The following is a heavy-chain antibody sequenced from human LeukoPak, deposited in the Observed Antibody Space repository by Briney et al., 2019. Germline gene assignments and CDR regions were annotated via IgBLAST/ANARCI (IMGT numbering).Heavy chain of an antibody. CDR1: GYTFTGYY. D-gene: IGHD2-2*01. J-gene: IGHJ5*02. CDR2: INPNSGGT. Sequence: ASVKVSCKASGYTFTGYYMHWVRQAPGQGLEWMGWINPNSGGTNYAQKFQGRVTMTRDTSISTAYMEQSRLRSDDTAVYYCARALVSPYCSSTSCYQRNNWFDPWGQGTLVTVSS. CDR3: ARALVSPYCSSTSCYQRNNWFDP. V-gene: IGHV1-2*02.